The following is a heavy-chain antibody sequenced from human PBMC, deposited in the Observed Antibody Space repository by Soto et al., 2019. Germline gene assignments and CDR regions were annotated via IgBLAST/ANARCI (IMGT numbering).Heavy chain of an antibody. D-gene: IGHD6-19*01. Sequence: GGSLRLSCAASGFTFSSYGMHWVRQAPGKGLEWVAVISYDGSNKYYADSVKGRFTISRDNSKNTLYLQVNSLRAEDTAVYYCAKASLAVAGTDAFDIWGQGTMVTVSS. CDR1: GFTFSSYG. CDR3: AKASLAVAGTDAFDI. J-gene: IGHJ3*02. V-gene: IGHV3-30*18. CDR2: ISYDGSNK.